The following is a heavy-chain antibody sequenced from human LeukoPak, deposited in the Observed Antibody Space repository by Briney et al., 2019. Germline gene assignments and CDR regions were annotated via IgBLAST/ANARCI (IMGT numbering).Heavy chain of an antibody. Sequence: ASVKVSCKASGGTFSSYAISWVLQAPGQGLEWMGGIIPIFGTANYAQKFQGRVTITADESTSTAYMELSSLRSEDTAVYYCARRDSGSLLRGGYYFDYWGQGTLVTVSS. V-gene: IGHV1-69*13. CDR1: GGTFSSYA. CDR2: IIPIFGTA. J-gene: IGHJ4*02. CDR3: ARRDSGSLLRGGYYFDY. D-gene: IGHD1-26*01.